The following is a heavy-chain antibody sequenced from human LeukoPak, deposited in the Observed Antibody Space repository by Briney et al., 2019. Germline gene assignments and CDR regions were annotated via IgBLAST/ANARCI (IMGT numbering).Heavy chain of an antibody. CDR3: TTDRLFSGSIDY. CDR1: GFTFSSYA. J-gene: IGHJ4*02. CDR2: ISGSGGST. Sequence: GGSLRLSCAASGFTFSSYAMSWVRQAPGKGLEWVSAISGSGGSTYYADSVKGRFTISRDNSKNTLYLQMNSLKTEDTAVYYCTTDRLFSGSIDYWGQGTLVTVSS. V-gene: IGHV3-23*01.